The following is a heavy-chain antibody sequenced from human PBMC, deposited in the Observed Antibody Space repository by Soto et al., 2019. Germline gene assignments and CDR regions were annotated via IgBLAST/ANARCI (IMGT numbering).Heavy chain of an antibody. CDR1: GFTLRSYW. D-gene: IGHD3-10*01. CDR3: ARDWGYGSGNSVNHYLDC. Sequence: EEQLVASGGGLVQPGGSLRLSCAASGFTLRSYWMSWVRQAPGKGLEWLATIKTDASEKTYVDSVKGRFTVFRDNAKNSLYLQMDSLRAEDTAVYYCARDWGYGSGNSVNHYLDCWGRGTLVTVSS. J-gene: IGHJ4*01. V-gene: IGHV3-7*01. CDR2: IKTDASEK.